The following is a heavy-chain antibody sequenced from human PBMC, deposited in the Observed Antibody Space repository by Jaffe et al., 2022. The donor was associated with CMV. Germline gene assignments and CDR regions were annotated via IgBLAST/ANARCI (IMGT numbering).Heavy chain of an antibody. CDR1: GFTFGDYA. V-gene: IGHV3-49*04. Sequence: EVQLVESGGGLVQPGRSLRLSCTASGFTFGDYAMSWVRQAPGKGLEWVGFIRSKAYGGTTEYAASVKGRFTISRDDSKSIAYLQMNSLKTEDTAVYYCTRRGSDIVVVVADDYWGQGTLVTVSS. CDR3: TRRGSDIVVVVADDY. J-gene: IGHJ4*02. D-gene: IGHD2-15*01. CDR2: IRSKAYGGTT.